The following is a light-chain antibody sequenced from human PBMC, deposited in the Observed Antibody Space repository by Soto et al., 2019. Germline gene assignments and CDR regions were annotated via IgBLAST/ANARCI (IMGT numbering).Light chain of an antibody. CDR1: SSDVGGYNH. J-gene: IGLJ1*01. V-gene: IGLV2-11*01. CDR2: GVS. CDR3: CSYAGTYTFYV. Sequence: QSALTQPRSVSGSPGQSVTISCTGTSSDVGGYNHVSWYQQHPGKAPKLMIYGVSGRPSGVPDRFSGSKSGNTASLTISGLQAEDEADYYCCSYAGTYTFYVFGTGTQLTVL.